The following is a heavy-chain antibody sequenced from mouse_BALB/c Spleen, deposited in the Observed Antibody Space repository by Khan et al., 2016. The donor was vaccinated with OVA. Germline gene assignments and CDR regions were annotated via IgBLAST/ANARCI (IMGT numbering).Heavy chain of an antibody. CDR3: ARGGAAYYRNDGGAMEY. CDR2: INTHSGVP. CDR1: GYTFTTAG. Sequence: QIQLVQSGPELKKPGETVRISCKASGYTFTTAGIQWVQKMPGKGLKWIGWINTHSGVPKYAEDFKGRFALSLEISVNTAYLQITNLKNGDTATYCCARGGAAYYRNDGGAMEYWGQGTSVT. J-gene: IGHJ4*01. D-gene: IGHD2-14*01. V-gene: IGHV9-4*02.